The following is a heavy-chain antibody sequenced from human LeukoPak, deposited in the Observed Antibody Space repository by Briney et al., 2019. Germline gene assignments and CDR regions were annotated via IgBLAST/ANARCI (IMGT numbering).Heavy chain of an antibody. CDR3: ARDYDFWSGYPISNTGDYYGMDV. V-gene: IGHV1-18*01. Sequence: GASVKVSCKASGYTFTSYGINWVRQAPGQGLEWMGWISAYNGNTNYAQKLQGRVTMTTDTSTSTAYMELRSLRSDDTAVYYCARDYDFWSGYPISNTGDYYGMDVWGQGTTVTVSS. CDR1: GYTFTSYG. J-gene: IGHJ6*02. CDR2: ISAYNGNT. D-gene: IGHD3-3*01.